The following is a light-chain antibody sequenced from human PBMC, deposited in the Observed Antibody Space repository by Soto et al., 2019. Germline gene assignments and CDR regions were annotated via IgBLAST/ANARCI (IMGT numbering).Light chain of an antibody. Sequence: DIQMTQSPSSLSASVGDRVTITCRASRGINKYLNWYQQNPGKAPKLLIYDASSLESGVPSRFSGSGSATEFTLTTSSLQPDDFATYYCQQYNNYWTFGQGTKVDI. CDR2: DAS. V-gene: IGKV1-5*01. CDR1: RGINKY. J-gene: IGKJ1*01. CDR3: QQYNNYWT.